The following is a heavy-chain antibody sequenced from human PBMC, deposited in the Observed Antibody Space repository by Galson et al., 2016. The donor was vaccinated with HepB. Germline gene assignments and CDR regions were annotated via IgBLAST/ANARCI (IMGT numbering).Heavy chain of an antibody. D-gene: IGHD5-18*01. J-gene: IGHJ4*02. CDR3: ARVSYGYPN. CDR1: GFSFSSYW. V-gene: IGHV3-7*02. CDR2: IKQDGSEK. Sequence: SLRLSCAASGFSFSSYWMSWVRQAPGKGLEWVANIKQDGSEKNYVDSVKGRFTISRDNAKNSLYLQMNSLRDEDTAVYYCARVSYGYPNWGQGTLVTVSS.